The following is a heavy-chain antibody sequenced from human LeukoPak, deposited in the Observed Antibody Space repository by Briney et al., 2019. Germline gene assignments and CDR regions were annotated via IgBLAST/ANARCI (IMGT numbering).Heavy chain of an antibody. D-gene: IGHD2-15*01. CDR3: AGGGWSSHAFDI. V-gene: IGHV4-59*01. CDR2: IYYSGST. J-gene: IGHJ3*02. CDR1: GGSISSYY. Sequence: SETLSLTCTVSGGSISSYYWSWIRQPPGKGLEWIGYIYYSGSTNYNPSLKSRVTISVDTSKNQFSLKLSSVTAADTAVYYCAGGGWSSHAFDIWGQGTMVTVSS.